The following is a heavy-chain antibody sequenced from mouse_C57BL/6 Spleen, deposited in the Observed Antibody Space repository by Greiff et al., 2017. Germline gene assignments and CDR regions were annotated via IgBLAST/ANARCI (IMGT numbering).Heavy chain of an antibody. CDR1: GYTFTSYW. CDR2: IDPSDSYT. J-gene: IGHJ4*01. CDR3: ASGTVVESLYYAMDY. Sequence: QVQLQQSGAELVMPGASVKLSCKASGYTFTSYWMHWVKQRPGPGLEWIGEIDPSDSYTNYNQKFKGKSTLTVDKSSSTAYMQLSSLTSEDSAVYYWASGTVVESLYYAMDYWGQGTSVTVSS. V-gene: IGHV1-69*01. D-gene: IGHD1-1*01.